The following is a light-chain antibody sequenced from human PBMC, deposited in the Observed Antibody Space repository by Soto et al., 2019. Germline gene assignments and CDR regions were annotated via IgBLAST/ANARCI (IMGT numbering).Light chain of an antibody. Sequence: DIQMSQSPSTLSGSVGDRVTITCRASQTISSWLAWYQQKPGKAPKLLIYMASILESGVPSRFSGSGSGTEFTLTITSLQPEDFATYYCQQYDMFGPGTKVDIK. V-gene: IGKV1-5*03. J-gene: IGKJ1*01. CDR2: MAS. CDR1: QTISSW. CDR3: QQYDM.